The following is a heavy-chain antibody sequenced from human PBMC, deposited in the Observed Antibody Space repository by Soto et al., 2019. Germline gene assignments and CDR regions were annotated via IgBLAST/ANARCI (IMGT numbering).Heavy chain of an antibody. CDR3: AKTVRPRRVFAVPPGYYFDY. CDR1: GFTFSSYA. CDR2: ISGSGGST. Sequence: GGSLRLSCAASGFTFSSYAMSWVRQAPGKGLEWVSAISGSGGSTYYADSVKGRFTISRDNSKNTLYLQMNSLRAEDTAVYYCAKTVRPRRVFAVPPGYYFDYWGQGTLVTVSS. V-gene: IGHV3-23*01. J-gene: IGHJ4*02.